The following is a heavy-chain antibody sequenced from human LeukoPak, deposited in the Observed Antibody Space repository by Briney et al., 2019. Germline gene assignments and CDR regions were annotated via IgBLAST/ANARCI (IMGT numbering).Heavy chain of an antibody. Sequence: GGSLRLSCAASGFTFSSYAMSWVRQAPGKGLEWVSVIYSGGSTYYADSVKGRFTISRDNSKNTLYLQMNSLRAEDTAMYYCARGLPVAARGYYYGMDVWGQGTTVTVSS. CDR2: IYSGGST. V-gene: IGHV3-66*01. D-gene: IGHD2-15*01. CDR3: ARGLPVAARGYYYGMDV. J-gene: IGHJ6*02. CDR1: GFTFSSYA.